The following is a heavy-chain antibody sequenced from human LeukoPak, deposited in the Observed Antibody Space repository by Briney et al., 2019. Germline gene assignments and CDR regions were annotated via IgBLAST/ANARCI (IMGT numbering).Heavy chain of an antibody. CDR1: GFTFSSYA. CDR2: ISGSGGST. V-gene: IGHV3-23*01. D-gene: IGHD6-19*01. Sequence: GGSLRLSCAASGFTFSSYAMSWVRQAPGKGLEWVSAISGSGGSTHYADSVKGRFTISRDNSKNTLYLQMNSLRAEDTAVYYCAKGLGSSGWYYYYYMDVWGKGTTVTVSS. J-gene: IGHJ6*03. CDR3: AKGLGSSGWYYYYYMDV.